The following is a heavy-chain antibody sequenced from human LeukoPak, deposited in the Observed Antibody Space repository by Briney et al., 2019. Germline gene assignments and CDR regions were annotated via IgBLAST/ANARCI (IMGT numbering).Heavy chain of an antibody. J-gene: IGHJ3*02. Sequence: GGSLRLSCGASGFTFSSYGMHWVRQAPGKGLEWVAVIWYDGSNKYYADSVKGRFTISRDNSKNTLYLQMNSLRAEDTAVYYCARDDDRDAFDTRGQGTMVTVSS. V-gene: IGHV3-33*01. CDR3: ARDDDRDAFDT. CDR2: IWYDGSNK. CDR1: GFTFSSYG.